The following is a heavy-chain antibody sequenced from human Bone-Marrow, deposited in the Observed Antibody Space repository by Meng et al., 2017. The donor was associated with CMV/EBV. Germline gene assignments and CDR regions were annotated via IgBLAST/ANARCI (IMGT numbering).Heavy chain of an antibody. CDR2: INHSGST. Sequence: SETLSLTCAVYGGSFSGYYWSWIRQPPGKGLEWIGEINHSGSTNYNPSLKSRVTISVDTSKNQFSLKLSSVTAADTAVYYCARARELLQGHNWFDPWGQGTRVTVSS. J-gene: IGHJ5*02. CDR1: GGSFSGYY. D-gene: IGHD1-26*01. CDR3: ARARELLQGHNWFDP. V-gene: IGHV4-34*01.